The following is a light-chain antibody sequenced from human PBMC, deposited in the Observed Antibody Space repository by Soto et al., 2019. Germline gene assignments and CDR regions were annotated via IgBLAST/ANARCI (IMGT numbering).Light chain of an antibody. J-gene: IGKJ1*01. Sequence: IVMTQSPATLSVSPGERATLSCRASQSVSSNLAWYQQKPGQAPRLLIYGASTRATGIPARFSGSGSGTEFTLTISSLQSEDFAVYYCQPYNNWPPWTFGQGTKVDIK. CDR3: QPYNNWPPWT. CDR2: GAS. V-gene: IGKV3-15*01. CDR1: QSVSSN.